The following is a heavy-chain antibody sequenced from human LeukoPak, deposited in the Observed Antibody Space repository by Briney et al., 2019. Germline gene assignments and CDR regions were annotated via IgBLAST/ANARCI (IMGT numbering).Heavy chain of an antibody. CDR3: ARHQSSGYYLDAFDI. CDR2: IIPIFGTA. Sequence: SVKASCKASGGTFSSYAISWVRQAPGQGLEWMGGIIPIFGTANYAQKFQGRVTITADESTSTAYMELSSLRSEDTAVYYCARHQSSGYYLDAFDIWGQGTMVTVSS. CDR1: GGTFSSYA. J-gene: IGHJ3*02. D-gene: IGHD3-22*01. V-gene: IGHV1-69*13.